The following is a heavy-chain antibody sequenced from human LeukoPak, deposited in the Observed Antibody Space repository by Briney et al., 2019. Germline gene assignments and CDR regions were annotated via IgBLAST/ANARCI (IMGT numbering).Heavy chain of an antibody. CDR1: GFTFDDYA. V-gene: IGHV3-9*03. J-gene: IGHJ4*02. CDR2: ISWNSGSI. CDR3: ASSGGY. Sequence: SLRLSCAASGFTFDDYAMHWVRQAPGKGLEWVSGISWNSGSIGYADSVKGRFTISRDNAKNSLYLQMNSLRAEDMALYYCASSGGYWGQGTLVTVSS.